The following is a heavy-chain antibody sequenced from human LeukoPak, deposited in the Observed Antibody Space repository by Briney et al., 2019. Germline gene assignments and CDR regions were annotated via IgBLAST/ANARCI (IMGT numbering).Heavy chain of an antibody. CDR1: GYTFISYY. J-gene: IGHJ4*02. CDR2: INPSGGST. V-gene: IGHV1-46*01. CDR3: ARGGLYCSSTNCPSSDY. D-gene: IGHD2-2*01. Sequence: ASVKVSCNASGYTFISYYIHWVRQAPGQGLEWMGIINPSGGSTSYAQKFQGRVTMTRDTSTSTVYMELSSLRSEDTAVYYCARGGLYCSSTNCPSSDYWGQGTLVTVSS.